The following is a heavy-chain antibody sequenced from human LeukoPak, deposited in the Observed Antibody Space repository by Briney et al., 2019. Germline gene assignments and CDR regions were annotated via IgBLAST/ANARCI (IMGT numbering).Heavy chain of an antibody. V-gene: IGHV3-11*04. Sequence: GGSLRLSCAASGLTFSDYYMTWIRQAPGKGLEWVSSISGSGTTTYSADSVRGRFTVSRDNTKNSVFLYMNSLRAEDTAVYYCAIQITMIVVVPYFDYWGQGTLVTVSS. CDR1: GLTFSDYY. J-gene: IGHJ4*02. CDR3: AIQITMIVVVPYFDY. D-gene: IGHD3-22*01. CDR2: ISGSGTTT.